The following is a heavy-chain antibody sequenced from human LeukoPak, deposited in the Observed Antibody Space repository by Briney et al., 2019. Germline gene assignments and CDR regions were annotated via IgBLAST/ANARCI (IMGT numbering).Heavy chain of an antibody. J-gene: IGHJ4*02. V-gene: IGHV1-69*13. D-gene: IGHD2-2*01. CDR1: GGTFSSYA. Sequence: SVKVSCKASGGTFSSYAISWVRQAPGQGLEWMGGIIPIFGTANYAQKFQGRVTITADESTSTAYMELSSLRPEDTAVYYCARQYRLGYCSSTSCYYFDYWGQGTLVTVSS. CDR2: IIPIFGTA. CDR3: ARQYRLGYCSSTSCYYFDY.